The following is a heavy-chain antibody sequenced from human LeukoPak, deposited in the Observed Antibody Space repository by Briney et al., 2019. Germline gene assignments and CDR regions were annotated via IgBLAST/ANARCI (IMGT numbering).Heavy chain of an antibody. CDR2: IFSSGST. Sequence: ASETLSLTCDVSGGSISTHYWSWIRQPAGKGLEWIGHIFSSGSTTYNPSLMSRVTISVDTSNNQFSLKLTSVTAADTAVFYCARSSFMVRGQNAAYFQHWGPGTLVTVSS. D-gene: IGHD3-10*01. CDR1: GGSISTHY. J-gene: IGHJ1*01. V-gene: IGHV4-4*07. CDR3: ARSSFMVRGQNAAYFQH.